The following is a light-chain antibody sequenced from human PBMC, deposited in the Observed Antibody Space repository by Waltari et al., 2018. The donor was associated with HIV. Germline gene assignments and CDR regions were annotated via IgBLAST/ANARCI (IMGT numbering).Light chain of an antibody. CDR2: GDR. Sequence: SYVLTQPPSVSAAPGQTARITCAENNIGSKSVCWYQRKPGQAPVLVMYGDRNRPSGIPGRLSGSSAGNTGTLNISRVEGGDEADYYCQVWDSSSDHWVFGGGTKLSVL. J-gene: IGLJ3*02. CDR3: QVWDSSSDHWV. CDR1: NIGSKS. V-gene: IGLV3-21*02.